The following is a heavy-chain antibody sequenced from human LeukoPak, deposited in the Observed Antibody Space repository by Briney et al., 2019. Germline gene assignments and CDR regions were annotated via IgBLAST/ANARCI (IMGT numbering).Heavy chain of an antibody. D-gene: IGHD1-26*01. CDR1: RFTFSSYS. J-gene: IGHJ4*02. CDR3: ARGRVGATKAFDY. CDR2: ISSSSSYI. Sequence: GGSLRLSCTASRFTFSSYSMNWVRQAPGKGLEWVSSISSSSSYIYYADSVKGRFTISRDNAKNSLYLQMNSLRAEDTAVYYCARGRVGATKAFDYWGQGTLVTVSS. V-gene: IGHV3-21*01.